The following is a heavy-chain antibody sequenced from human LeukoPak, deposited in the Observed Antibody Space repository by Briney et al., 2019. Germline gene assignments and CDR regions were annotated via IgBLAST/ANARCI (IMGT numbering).Heavy chain of an antibody. CDR1: GFTVSDNY. V-gene: IGHV3-7*01. D-gene: IGHD6-13*01. Sequence: GGSLRLSCAASGFTVSDNYMYWVRQAPGKGLEWVANVKQDGTEKFYVDSVKGRFTISRDNGKNSLYLQMNSLRVEDTAIYYCARAGGTSWADYWGQGTLVTVSS. J-gene: IGHJ4*02. CDR3: ARAGGTSWADY. CDR2: VKQDGTEK.